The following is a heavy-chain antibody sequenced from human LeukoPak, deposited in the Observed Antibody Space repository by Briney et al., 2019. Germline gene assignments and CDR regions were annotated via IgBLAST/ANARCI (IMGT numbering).Heavy chain of an antibody. J-gene: IGHJ4*02. CDR1: GFTFSSST. V-gene: IGHV3-23*01. D-gene: IGHD2-15*01. Sequence: GGSLRLSCEASGFTFSSSTMSWVRQAPGKGLEWVSAISNNGGYTYYADSVQGRFTISRDNSKSTLCLQMNSLRAEDTAVYYCAKQLGYCSDGSCYFPYWGQGTLVTVSS. CDR2: ISNNGGYT. CDR3: AKQLGYCSDGSCYFPY.